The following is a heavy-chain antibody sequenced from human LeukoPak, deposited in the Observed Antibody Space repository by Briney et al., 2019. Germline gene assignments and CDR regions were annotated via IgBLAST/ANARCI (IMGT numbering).Heavy chain of an antibody. D-gene: IGHD2-2*01. CDR3: ARDQGYCSSTSCLNYNGAFDI. V-gene: IGHV3-53*01. CDR2: IYSGGST. CDR1: GFTVSSNY. J-gene: IGHJ3*02. Sequence: GGSLRLSCAASGFTVSSNYMSWVRQAPGKGLEWVSVIYSGGSTYYADSVKGRFTISRDNSKNTLYLQMSSLRAEDTAVYYCARDQGYCSSTSCLNYNGAFDIWGQGTMVTVSS.